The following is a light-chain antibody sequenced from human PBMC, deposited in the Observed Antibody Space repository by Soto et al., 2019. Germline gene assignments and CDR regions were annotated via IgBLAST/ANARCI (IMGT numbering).Light chain of an antibody. Sequence: QSALTQPPSASGFPGQSVTISCTGTSSDVGYYDYVSWYQQHPGKAPKLVIYEVTKRPSGVPDRVSASKSGNTASLTVSGLRAEDEADYYCATWDDRLRGYVFGTGTKLTVL. CDR2: EVT. J-gene: IGLJ1*01. CDR1: SSDVGYYDY. V-gene: IGLV2-8*01. CDR3: ATWDDRLRGYV.